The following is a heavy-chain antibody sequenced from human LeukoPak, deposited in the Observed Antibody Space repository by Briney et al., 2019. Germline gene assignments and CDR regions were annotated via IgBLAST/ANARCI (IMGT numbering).Heavy chain of an antibody. D-gene: IGHD2-21*01. CDR1: GGSISSYY. V-gene: IGHV4-59*01. CDR3: ASTLVIWGRYYFDY. J-gene: IGHJ4*02. CDR2: IYYSGST. Sequence: SETLSLTCTVSGGSISSYYWSWIRQPPGKGLEWIGYIYYSGSTNYNPSLKSRVTISVDTPKNQFSLKLSSVSAADTAVYYCASTLVIWGRYYFDYWGQGTLVTVSS.